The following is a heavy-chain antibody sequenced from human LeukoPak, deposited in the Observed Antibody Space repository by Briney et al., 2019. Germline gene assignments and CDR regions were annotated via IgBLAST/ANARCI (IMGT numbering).Heavy chain of an antibody. Sequence: GGSLRLSCAASGFIVSSNYMSWVRQAPGKGLEWVSVIYSSGNTYYADSVKGRFTISRDNSKNTLYLQMNSLRAEDTALYYCARDSGNYRYDNCDYWGQGTLVTVPS. J-gene: IGHJ4*02. V-gene: IGHV3-66*03. D-gene: IGHD1-26*01. CDR2: IYSSGNT. CDR1: GFIVSSNY. CDR3: ARDSGNYRYDNCDY.